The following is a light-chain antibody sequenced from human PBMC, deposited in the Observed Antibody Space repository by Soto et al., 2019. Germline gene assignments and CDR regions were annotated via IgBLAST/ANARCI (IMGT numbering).Light chain of an antibody. J-gene: IGLJ2*01. CDR2: DNT. Sequence: QSVLTQPPSVSAAPGQTVIISCSGSSSNVAWYQQVPGTAPQLLIYDNTKRAFGIPDRFSGSKSGTSATLGITGLQSGDEATYHCAAWDSSLSAVIFGGGTKVTVL. V-gene: IGLV1-51*01. CDR1: SSNV. CDR3: AAWDSSLSAVI.